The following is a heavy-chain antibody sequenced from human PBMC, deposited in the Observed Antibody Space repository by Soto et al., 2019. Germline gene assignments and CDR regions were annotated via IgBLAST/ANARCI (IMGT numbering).Heavy chain of an antibody. CDR1: GYTFTSYG. CDR3: ARGGFMITFGGVIDFWFDP. D-gene: IGHD3-16*02. CDR2: ISAYNGNT. V-gene: IGHV1-18*01. Sequence: ASVKVSCKASGYTFTSYGISWVRQAPGQGLEWMGWISAYNGNTNYAQKLQGRVTMTTDTSTSTAYMELRSLRSDDTAVYYCARGGFMITFGGVIDFWFDPWGQGTLVTVS. J-gene: IGHJ5*02.